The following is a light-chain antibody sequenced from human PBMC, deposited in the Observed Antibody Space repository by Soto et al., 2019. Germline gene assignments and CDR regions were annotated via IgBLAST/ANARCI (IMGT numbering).Light chain of an antibody. J-gene: IGKJ4*01. Sequence: DIVLTQSPLSLPVTPGESASISCWSSQSLLQSNGYNYLDWYVQKPGQSPQLLIYLGSTRASGVPVRFSGSGSGRDFTLRITRVEAEDVGVYYCMQASETPLTFGGGTRVEI. CDR2: LGS. CDR3: MQASETPLT. CDR1: QSLLQSNGYNY. V-gene: IGKV2-28*01.